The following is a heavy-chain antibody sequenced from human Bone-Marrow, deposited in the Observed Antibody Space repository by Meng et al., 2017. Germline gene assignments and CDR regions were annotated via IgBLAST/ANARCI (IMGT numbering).Heavy chain of an antibody. CDR2: IYSGGDT. Sequence: GESLKIPCAASGFSVSHNYMSWVRQAPGKGLEWVSVIYSGGDTYYANSVKGRFTISRDNSKNTVFLQINSLRSEDTAVYYCARALVDDTSGYYLNYWGQGILVTVSS. CDR1: GFSVSHNY. D-gene: IGHD3-22*01. CDR3: ARALVDDTSGYYLNY. J-gene: IGHJ4*02. V-gene: IGHV3-66*02.